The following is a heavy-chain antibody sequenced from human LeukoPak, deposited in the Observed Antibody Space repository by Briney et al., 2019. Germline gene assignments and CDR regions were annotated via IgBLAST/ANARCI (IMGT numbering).Heavy chain of an antibody. CDR2: ISPKSDGT. V-gene: IGHV1-2*02. D-gene: IGHD3-22*01. CDR3: ARGDRYYDTSGYRSFDH. CDR1: GYTFADDY. J-gene: IGHJ4*02. Sequence: EASVKVSCKASGYTFADDYMHWVRQAPGQGLKWMGWISPKSDGTKYAQKFQGRVTMTRDTTISTAYMELSSLRSDDTAVYYCARGDRYYDTSGYRSFDHWGQGTQVTVSS.